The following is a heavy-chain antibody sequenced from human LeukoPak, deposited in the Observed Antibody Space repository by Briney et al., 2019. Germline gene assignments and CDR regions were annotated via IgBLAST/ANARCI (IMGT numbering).Heavy chain of an antibody. Sequence: ASVKVSCKASGYTFTSYYMHWVRQAPGQGLEWMGIINPSGGSTSYAQKFQGRVTMTRDTSTSTVYMELSSLRSEDTAVYYCARDTHGTAYYDFWSGYSQNYYYYMDVWGKGTTVTVSS. D-gene: IGHD3-3*01. V-gene: IGHV1-46*01. CDR3: ARDTHGTAYYDFWSGYSQNYYYYMDV. CDR1: GYTFTSYY. J-gene: IGHJ6*03. CDR2: INPSGGST.